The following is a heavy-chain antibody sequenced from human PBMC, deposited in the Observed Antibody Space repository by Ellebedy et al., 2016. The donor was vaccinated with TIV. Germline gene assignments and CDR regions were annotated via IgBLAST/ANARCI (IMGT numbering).Heavy chain of an antibody. CDR2: MNPRRGNT. J-gene: IGHJ3*01. CDR1: GYSFTNYD. V-gene: IGHV1-8*01. D-gene: IGHD6-19*01. CDR3: ARRHYASGWYTGTSDV. Sequence: ASVKVSCXASGYSFTNYDVNWVRQAPGKGLEWMGWMNPRRGNTGYAEKFQGRVIMTRDNTITTTYLQLNSLTPDDTAVYFCARRHYASGWYTGTSDVWGQGTMVIVSS.